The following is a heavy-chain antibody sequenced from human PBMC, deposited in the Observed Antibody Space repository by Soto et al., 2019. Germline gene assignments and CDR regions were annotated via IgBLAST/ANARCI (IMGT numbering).Heavy chain of an antibody. J-gene: IGHJ6*02. CDR2: IIPIFVTA. CDR3: AIVLRFLEWSYYGMDV. CDR1: GGTFSSYA. D-gene: IGHD3-3*01. Sequence: SVKVSCKASGGTFSSYAISWVRQAPGQGLEWMGGIIPIFVTANYAQKFQGRVTITADKSTSTAYMELSSLRSEDTAVYYCAIVLRFLEWSYYGMDVWGQGTTVTVSS. V-gene: IGHV1-69*06.